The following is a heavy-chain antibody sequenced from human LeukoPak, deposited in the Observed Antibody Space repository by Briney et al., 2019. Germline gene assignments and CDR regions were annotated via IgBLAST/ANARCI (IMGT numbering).Heavy chain of an antibody. J-gene: IGHJ3*02. CDR1: GFTFSSYW. Sequence: PGGSLRLSCAASGFTFSSYWMSWVRQAPGKGLEWVANIKQDGSEKYYVDSVKGRFTISRDNAKNSLYLQMNSLRAEDTAVYYCARYYDSSRFGAFDIWGQGTMVTVSS. D-gene: IGHD3-22*01. CDR2: IKQDGSEK. CDR3: ARYYDSSRFGAFDI. V-gene: IGHV3-7*01.